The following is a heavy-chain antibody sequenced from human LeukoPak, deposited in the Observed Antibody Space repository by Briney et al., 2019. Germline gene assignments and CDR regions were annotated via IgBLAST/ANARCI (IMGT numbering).Heavy chain of an antibody. CDR3: ARFNLRGSGSYRETPDY. J-gene: IGHJ4*02. Sequence: GGSLRLSCAASGFTFSSYEMNWVRQAPGKGLEWVSSISSSSSYIYYADSVKGRFTISRDNAKNSLYLQMNSLRAEDTAVYYCARFNLRGSGSYRETPDYWGQGTLVTVSS. CDR1: GFTFSSYE. D-gene: IGHD3-10*01. CDR2: ISSSSSYI. V-gene: IGHV3-21*01.